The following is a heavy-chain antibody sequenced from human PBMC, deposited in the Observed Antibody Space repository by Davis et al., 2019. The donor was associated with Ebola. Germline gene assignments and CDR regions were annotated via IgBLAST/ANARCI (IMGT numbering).Heavy chain of an antibody. D-gene: IGHD6-6*01. Sequence: GESLKISCAASGFTFSGSAMHWVRQASGKGLEWVGRIRSKANSYATAYAASVKGRFTISRDDSKNTAYLQMNSLKTEDTAVYYCTGSSHSSSSRDGDYWGQGTLVTVSS. CDR2: IRSKANSYAT. CDR3: TGSSHSSSSRDGDY. J-gene: IGHJ4*02. V-gene: IGHV3-73*01. CDR1: GFTFSGSA.